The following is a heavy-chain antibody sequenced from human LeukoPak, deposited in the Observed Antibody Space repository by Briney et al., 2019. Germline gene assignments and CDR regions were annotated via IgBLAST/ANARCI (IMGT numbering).Heavy chain of an antibody. CDR1: GFTFSKFC. CDR2: IAGTGET. V-gene: IGHV3-23*01. CDR3: AKGKAPGAVDWFDP. D-gene: IGHD2-8*02. J-gene: IGHJ5*02. Sequence: GGSLRLSCAASGFTFSKFCMMWVRQAPGKGLEWVSSIAGTGETYYADFVKGRFTVSRDNSKSTLHLQINSLTAEDTALYYCAKGKAPGAVDWFDPWGQGTLVTVSS.